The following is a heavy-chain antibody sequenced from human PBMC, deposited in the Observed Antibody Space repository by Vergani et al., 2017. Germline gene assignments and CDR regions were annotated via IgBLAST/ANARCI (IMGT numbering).Heavy chain of an antibody. CDR3: ARDLEPCYYASSAILQYYDYGMDV. CDR2: ISGHGDNI. J-gene: IGHJ6*02. CDR1: GFTFSTYA. Sequence: EVQLVESGGGLVKPGGSLRLSCAASGFTFSTYATSWVRQAPGKGLEWGSAISGHGDNIFYAASVKGRFTISRDNSKNTLFLQMNSLRVEDTAVYYCARDLEPCYYASSAILQYYDYGMDVWGQGTTVTVSS. V-gene: IGHV3-23*04. D-gene: IGHD3-22*01.